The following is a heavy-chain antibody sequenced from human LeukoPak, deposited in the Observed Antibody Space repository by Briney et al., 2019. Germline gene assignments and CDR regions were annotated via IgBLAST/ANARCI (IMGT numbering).Heavy chain of an antibody. D-gene: IGHD6-13*01. CDR1: GGSISSYY. J-gene: IGHJ6*02. Sequence: PSETLSLTCTVSGGSISSYYWSWIRQPPGKGLEWIGYIYYSGSTNYNPSLKSRVTISVDTSKNQFSLKLSSVTAADTAVYYCARDGVFTGLDVWGQGTTVTVSS. CDR3: ARDGVFTGLDV. V-gene: IGHV4-59*01. CDR2: IYYSGST.